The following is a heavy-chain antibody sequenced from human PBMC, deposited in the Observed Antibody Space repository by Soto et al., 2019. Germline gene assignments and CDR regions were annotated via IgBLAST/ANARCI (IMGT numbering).Heavy chain of an antibody. J-gene: IGHJ6*02. CDR2: ISAYNGNT. CDR1: GYTFTSYG. D-gene: IGHD2-15*01. CDR3: ARTSREVAATSGGMDV. V-gene: IGHV1-18*01. Sequence: QVPLVQSGAEVKKPGASVQVSCKASGYTFTSYGISWVRQAPGQVLEWMGWISAYNGNTNYAQKLQGRLTMTTDTSTSKAYMALRSLSSDDTAVYYCARTSREVAATSGGMDVWGQGTTVTVSS.